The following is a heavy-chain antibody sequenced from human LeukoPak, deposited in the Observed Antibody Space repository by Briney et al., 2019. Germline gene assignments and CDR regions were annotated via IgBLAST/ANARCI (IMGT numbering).Heavy chain of an antibody. Sequence: SETLSLTCTVSGGSISSSSYYWGWIRQPPGKGLEWIGSIYYSGSTYYNPSLKSRVTISVDTSKNQFSLKLSSVTAADTAVYYCAATASWLYYFDYWGQGPLVTVSS. D-gene: IGHD6-13*01. CDR2: IYYSGST. V-gene: IGHV4-39*01. CDR1: GGSISSSSYY. J-gene: IGHJ4*02. CDR3: AATASWLYYFDY.